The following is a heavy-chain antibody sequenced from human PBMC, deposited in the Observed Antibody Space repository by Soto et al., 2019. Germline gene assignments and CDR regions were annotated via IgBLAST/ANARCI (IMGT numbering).Heavy chain of an antibody. Sequence: PGGSLRLSCECPGFTFSDYGFHWVRQAPGKGLEWVAMISYDGSDRYYRDSVQGRFTISRDDSKNTVFLQMNSLRTEDTAMYYCARSTYCNGGSCYPQYWGPGTLVTVSS. CDR2: ISYDGSDR. D-gene: IGHD2-15*01. CDR1: GFTFSDYG. CDR3: ARSTYCNGGSCYPQY. J-gene: IGHJ4*02. V-gene: IGHV3-30*03.